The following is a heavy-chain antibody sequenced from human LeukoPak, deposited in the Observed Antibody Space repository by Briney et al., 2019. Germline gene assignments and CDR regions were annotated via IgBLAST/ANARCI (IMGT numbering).Heavy chain of an antibody. CDR2: INHSGST. CDR1: GGSFSGYY. J-gene: IGHJ6*02. V-gene: IGHV4-34*01. Sequence: SETLSLTCAVYGGSFSGYYWSWIRQPPGKGLEWIGEINHSGSTNYNPSLKSRVTISVDTSKNQFSLKLSSVTAADTAVYYCARGGSIWFGEPTTLGMDVWGQGTTVTVSS. CDR3: ARGGSIWFGEPTTLGMDV. D-gene: IGHD3-10*01.